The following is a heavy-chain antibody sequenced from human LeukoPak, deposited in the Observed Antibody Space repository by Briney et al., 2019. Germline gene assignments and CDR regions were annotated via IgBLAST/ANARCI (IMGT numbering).Heavy chain of an antibody. Sequence: GGSLRLSCSASGFTFSSYAMSWVRQAPGKGLEWVSAISGSGGSTYYADSVKGRFTISRDNSKNTLYLQMNSLRAEDTAVYYCAKVPQEYSSIWRCDDWGQGTLVTVSS. J-gene: IGHJ4*02. D-gene: IGHD6-13*01. CDR1: GFTFSSYA. V-gene: IGHV3-23*01. CDR3: AKVPQEYSSIWRCDD. CDR2: ISGSGGST.